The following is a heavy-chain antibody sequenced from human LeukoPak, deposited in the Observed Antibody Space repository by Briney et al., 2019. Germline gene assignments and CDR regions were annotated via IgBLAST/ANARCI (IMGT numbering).Heavy chain of an antibody. Sequence: ASVKVSCKASGGTFSSYAISWVRQAPGQGLEWMGGIIPIFGTANYAQKFQGRVTFTADESTSTAYMELSSLRSEDTAVYYCASSYSSGYLDDAFDIWGQGTMVTVSS. J-gene: IGHJ3*02. CDR2: IIPIFGTA. CDR3: ASSYSSGYLDDAFDI. V-gene: IGHV1-69*01. D-gene: IGHD3-22*01. CDR1: GGTFSSYA.